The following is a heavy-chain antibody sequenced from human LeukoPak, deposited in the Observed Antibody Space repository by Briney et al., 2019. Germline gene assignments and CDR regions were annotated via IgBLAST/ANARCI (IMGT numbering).Heavy chain of an antibody. CDR1: GYTFTSYA. CDR3: ARSIRYFDWFFGRTNAFDI. V-gene: IGHV7-4-1*02. J-gene: IGHJ3*02. CDR2: INTNTGNP. Sequence: ASVKVSCKASGYTFTSYAMNWVRQAPGQGLEWMGWINTNTGNPTYAQGFTGRFVFSLDTSVSTAYLQISSLKAEDTAVYYCARSIRYFDWFFGRTNAFDIWGQGTMVTVSS. D-gene: IGHD3-9*01.